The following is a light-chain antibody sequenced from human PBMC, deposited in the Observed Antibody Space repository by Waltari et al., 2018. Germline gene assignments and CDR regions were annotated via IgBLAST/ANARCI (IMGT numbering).Light chain of an antibody. CDR2: DVR. CDR1: RSDVGGCKY. CDR3: CSYAGSRWV. Sequence: QSALTQPRSVSGSPGQSVTISCTGTRSDVGGCKYFSWYRQHPGNAPKLMIFDVRKRPSGVPDRFSGSKSGSTASLTISGLQAEDEADYYCCSYAGSRWVFGGGTKLTVL. V-gene: IGLV2-11*01. J-gene: IGLJ3*02.